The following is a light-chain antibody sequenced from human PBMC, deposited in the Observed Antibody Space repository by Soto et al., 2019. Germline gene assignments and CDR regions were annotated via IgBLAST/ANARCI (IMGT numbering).Light chain of an antibody. Sequence: QPVLTQPPSASGSPGRSVTISCTGTSSDVGGYDYVSWFQQHPGKAPKLIIYEVTKRPSGVPDRFSASKSGNTASLTVSGLQAEDEDDYYCSSFVAGNNYWVFGGGTQLTVL. V-gene: IGLV2-8*01. CDR3: SSFVAGNNYWV. CDR1: SSDVGGYDY. J-gene: IGLJ3*02. CDR2: EVT.